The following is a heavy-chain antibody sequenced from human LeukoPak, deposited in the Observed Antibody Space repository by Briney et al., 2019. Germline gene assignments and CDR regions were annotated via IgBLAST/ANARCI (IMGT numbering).Heavy chain of an antibody. J-gene: IGHJ4*02. CDR1: GYTFTGYY. D-gene: IGHD3-10*01. CDR3: ARGRFYTSGSYYNRLDY. CDR2: INPDSGGT. Sequence: ASVKVSCKASGYTFTGYYIHWVRQAPGQGLEWMGWINPDSGGTNYAQKFQGRVTMTWDTSISTTYMELSRLRSDDTAIYYCARGRFYTSGSYYNRLDYWGQGTLVTVSS. V-gene: IGHV1-2*02.